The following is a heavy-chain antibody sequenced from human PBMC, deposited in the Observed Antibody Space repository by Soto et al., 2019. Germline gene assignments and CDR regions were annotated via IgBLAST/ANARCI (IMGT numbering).Heavy chain of an antibody. J-gene: IGHJ4*02. CDR1: GGSVSSGSYY. Sequence: SETLSLTCTVSGGSVSSGSYYWSWIRQPPGKGLEWIGYIYYSGSTNYNPSLKSRVTISVDTSKNQFSFKLLSVTTADTAVYFCAAGEASSRNLAPYYLDFWGQGTLVTVSS. CDR3: AAGEASSRNLAPYYLDF. D-gene: IGHD6-13*01. V-gene: IGHV4-61*01. CDR2: IYYSGST.